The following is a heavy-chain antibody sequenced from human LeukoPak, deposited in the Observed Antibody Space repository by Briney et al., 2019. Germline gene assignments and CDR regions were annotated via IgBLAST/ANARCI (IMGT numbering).Heavy chain of an antibody. CDR3: PTDGWYSSGWPS. Sequence: GGSLRLSCAASGFTFSNACMSWGRHGPGKGLGWVGRIKSKTDGGTTDYAAPVKGRFTISRDDSKNTLYLQMHRLKPEAPAVYSCPTDGWYSSGWPSWGQGTLVTVYS. CDR1: GFTFSNAC. J-gene: IGHJ4*02. V-gene: IGHV3-15*01. D-gene: IGHD6-19*01. CDR2: IKSKTDGGTT.